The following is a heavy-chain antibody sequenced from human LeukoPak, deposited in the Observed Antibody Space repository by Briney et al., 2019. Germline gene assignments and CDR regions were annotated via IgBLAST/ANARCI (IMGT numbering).Heavy chain of an antibody. D-gene: IGHD2/OR15-2a*01. J-gene: IGHJ6*03. CDR1: GYTFTGYY. CDR3: ARAHPSAFYDVREYYYYMDV. Sequence: ASVKVSCKASGYTFTGYYMHWVRQAPGQGLEWMGWINPNSGGTNYAQKFQGRVTMTRDTSISTAYMELSRLRSDDTAVYYCARAHPSAFYDVREYYYYMDVWGKGTTVTVSS. CDR2: INPNSGGT. V-gene: IGHV1-2*02.